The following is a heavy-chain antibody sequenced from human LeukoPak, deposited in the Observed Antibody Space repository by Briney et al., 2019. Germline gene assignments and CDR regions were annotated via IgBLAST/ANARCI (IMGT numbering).Heavy chain of an antibody. Sequence: PSETLSLTCTVSGYSISSGYYWGWIRQPPGKGLEWIGSIYHSGSTYYNPSLKSRVTISVDTSKNQFSLKLSSVTAADTAVYYCARPNLVRGVIITIDYWGQGTLVTVSS. CDR2: IYHSGST. D-gene: IGHD3-10*01. V-gene: IGHV4-38-2*02. CDR3: ARPNLVRGVIITIDY. J-gene: IGHJ4*02. CDR1: GYSISSGYY.